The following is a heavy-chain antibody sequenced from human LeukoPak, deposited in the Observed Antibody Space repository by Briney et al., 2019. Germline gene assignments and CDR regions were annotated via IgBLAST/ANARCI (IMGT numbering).Heavy chain of an antibody. CDR2: ISAYNGNT. D-gene: IGHD4-17*01. CDR1: GYTFTSYG. V-gene: IGHV1-18*01. CDR3: ARGGHDYGDYVPIWYFDL. Sequence: ASVKVSCKASGYTFTSYGISWVRQAPGQGLEWMGWISAYNGNTNYAQKLQGRVTMTTDTSTSTAYMELRSLRSDDTAVYYCARGGHDYGDYVPIWYFDLWGRGTLVTVSS. J-gene: IGHJ2*01.